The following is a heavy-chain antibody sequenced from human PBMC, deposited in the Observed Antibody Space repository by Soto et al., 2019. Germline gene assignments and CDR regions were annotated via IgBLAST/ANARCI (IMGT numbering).Heavy chain of an antibody. J-gene: IGHJ6*02. CDR3: ARSLWFGELDYYGMDV. D-gene: IGHD3-10*01. V-gene: IGHV1-46*01. CDR1: GYTFTSYY. Sequence: ASVKVSCKASGYTFTSYYMHWVRQAPGQGLEWMGIINPSGGSTSYAQKFQGRVTMTRDTSTSTVYMELSSLRSEDTAVYYCARSLWFGELDYYGMDVWGQGTTVTVSS. CDR2: INPSGGST.